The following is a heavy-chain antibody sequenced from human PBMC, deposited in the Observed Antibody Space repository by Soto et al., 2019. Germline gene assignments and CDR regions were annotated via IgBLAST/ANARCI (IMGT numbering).Heavy chain of an antibody. CDR3: DKVRAEAKYYDSSGYFRGYFDY. Sequence: GWSLRLSCAASGFTFSSYAMSWVRQAPGKGLEWVSAISGSGGSTYYADSVKGRFTISRDNSKNTLYLQMNSLRAEDTAVYYSDKVRAEAKYYDSSGYFRGYFDYWGQGTLVTVSS. CDR1: GFTFSSYA. J-gene: IGHJ4*02. CDR2: ISGSGGST. D-gene: IGHD3-22*01. V-gene: IGHV3-23*01.